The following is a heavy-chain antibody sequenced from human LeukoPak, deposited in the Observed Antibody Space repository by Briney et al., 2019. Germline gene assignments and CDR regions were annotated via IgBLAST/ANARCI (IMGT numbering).Heavy chain of an antibody. CDR1: GGSISSYY. D-gene: IGHD3-22*01. CDR2: IYYSGST. V-gene: IGHV4-59*01. Sequence: SETLSLTCTVSGGSISSYYWSWIRQPPGKGLEWIGYIYYSGSTNYNPSLKSRVTISVDTSKNQFSLKLSSVTAADTAVYYCARVQHYYDSSGYYLGPYFDYWGQGTLVTVSS. CDR3: ARVQHYYDSSGYYLGPYFDY. J-gene: IGHJ4*02.